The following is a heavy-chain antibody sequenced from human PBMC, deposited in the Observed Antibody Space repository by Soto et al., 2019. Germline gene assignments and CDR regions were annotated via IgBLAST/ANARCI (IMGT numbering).Heavy chain of an antibody. D-gene: IGHD3-16*01. CDR1: GFTFNNYS. Sequence: GGSLRLSCAASGFTFNNYSMNWVRQAPGKGLEWISYISFSGDIIYYADSVKGRFTISRDNARNSLSLQMNSLRAEDTAVYYCLNGDYYVGPDTLVTVSS. V-gene: IGHV3-48*01. J-gene: IGHJ4*02. CDR3: LNGDYY. CDR2: ISFSGDII.